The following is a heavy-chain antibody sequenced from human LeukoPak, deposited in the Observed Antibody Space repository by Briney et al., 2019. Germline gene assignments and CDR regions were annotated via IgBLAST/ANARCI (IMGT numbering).Heavy chain of an antibody. CDR2: ISDSGGST. Sequence: GGSLRLSCAASGFTFSNAWMSWVRQAPGKGLEWVSAISDSGGSTYYADSVKGRFTISRDNSKNTLYLQMNSLRAEDTAVYYCAIGSGSYYGAQFDYWGQGTLVTVSS. CDR1: GFTFSNAW. D-gene: IGHD1-26*01. V-gene: IGHV3-23*01. J-gene: IGHJ4*02. CDR3: AIGSGSYYGAQFDY.